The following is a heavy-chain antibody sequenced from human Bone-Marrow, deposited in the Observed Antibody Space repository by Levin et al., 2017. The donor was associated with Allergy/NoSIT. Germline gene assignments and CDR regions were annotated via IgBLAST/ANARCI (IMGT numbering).Heavy chain of an antibody. Sequence: GESLKISCAASGFSFSSYAMHWVRQAPGKGLEWVAVISYEGSYKYYADSVKGRLTISRDNSKKTLFLQMNSLRTEDTAVYYCAKDPYYDVLTGYYFDNFYGMDVWGQGTTVTVSS. CDR3: AKDPYYDVLTGYYFDNFYGMDV. V-gene: IGHV3-30*18. CDR2: ISYEGSYK. J-gene: IGHJ6*02. CDR1: GFSFSSYA. D-gene: IGHD3-9*01.